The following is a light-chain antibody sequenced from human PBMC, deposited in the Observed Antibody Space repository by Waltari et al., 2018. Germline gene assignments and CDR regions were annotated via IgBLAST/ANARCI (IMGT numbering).Light chain of an antibody. CDR3: QQRRNWPLT. J-gene: IGKJ4*01. V-gene: IGKV3-11*01. CDR1: QSFGTY. Sequence: EIVLTQSPAVLSFSPGERATIACRASQSFGTYLAWYQQLPGQSPRLLIYDASYRATGIPARFSGSGSETDFTLTISSLQPEDFAVYYCQQRRNWPLTFGGGTRVQI. CDR2: DAS.